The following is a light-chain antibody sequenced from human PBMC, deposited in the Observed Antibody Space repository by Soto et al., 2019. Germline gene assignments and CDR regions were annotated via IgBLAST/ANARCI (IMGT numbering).Light chain of an antibody. J-gene: IGKJ3*01. Sequence: EIVMTQSPATLSVSPGDRVTLSCRASQSVSSKLAWYQQKPGKAPRLLIYDASTRATGIPATFSGSGSGTEVTLTISTLKSEDFDDYDCHQYKKWPPSSTFGPGTKVDIK. CDR3: HQYKKWPPSST. V-gene: IGKV3-15*01. CDR2: DAS. CDR1: QSVSSK.